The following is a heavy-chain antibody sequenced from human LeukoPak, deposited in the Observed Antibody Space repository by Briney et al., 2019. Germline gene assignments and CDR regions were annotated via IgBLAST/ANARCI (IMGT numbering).Heavy chain of an antibody. Sequence: SETLSLTCTVSGGSISSGTYYWSWIRQPAEKGLEWIGRIYNSGSTNYNPSLKSRVTISADTSKNQFSLKLSSVTAADTAVYYCATVGAVAGKYYSDYWGQGTLVTVSS. CDR3: ATVGAVAGKYYSDY. J-gene: IGHJ4*02. CDR2: IYNSGST. D-gene: IGHD6-19*01. V-gene: IGHV4-61*02. CDR1: GGSISSGTYY.